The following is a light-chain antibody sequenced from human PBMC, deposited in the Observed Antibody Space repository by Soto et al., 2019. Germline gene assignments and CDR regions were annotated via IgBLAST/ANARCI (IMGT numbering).Light chain of an antibody. CDR2: DSS. CDR3: QQYAGLRYS. J-gene: IGKJ2*03. Sequence: EIVLTQSPGTLYLSPGERATLSCRASQSVSSSSLAWHQQRPGQAHTLLIYDSSSMATAIPDRFSGSGSGTDFTRNISRLEPDDSAVYYCQQYAGLRYSFGQGTKLEIK. V-gene: IGKV3-20*01. CDR1: QSVSSSS.